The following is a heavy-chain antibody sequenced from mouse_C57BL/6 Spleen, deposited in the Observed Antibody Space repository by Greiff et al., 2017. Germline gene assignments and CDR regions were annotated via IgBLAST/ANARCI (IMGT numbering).Heavy chain of an antibody. J-gene: IGHJ4*01. D-gene: IGHD1-1*02. CDR3: ARGAGIHYDYAMDY. V-gene: IGHV1-72*01. CDR1: GYTFTSYW. Sequence: VQLQQPGAELVKPGASVKLSCKASGYTFTSYWMHWVKQRPGRGLEWIGRIDPNSGGTKYNEKFKSKATLTVDKPSSTAYRQLSSLTAEDSAVYYCARGAGIHYDYAMDYWGQGTSVTVSS. CDR2: IDPNSGGT.